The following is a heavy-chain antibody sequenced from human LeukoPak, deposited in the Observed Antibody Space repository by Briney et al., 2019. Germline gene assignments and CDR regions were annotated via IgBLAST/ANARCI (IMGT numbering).Heavy chain of an antibody. J-gene: IGHJ5*02. CDR2: VKHDGISK. V-gene: IGHV3-30*03. Sequence: PGGSLRLSCAASGFTFSSYSMNWIRQAPGEGLEWVAFVKHDGISKYYADSVKGRFSISRDNSANTLFLEMNSLRPDDTAVYYCASKLTSSRRFEHWGQGTLVTVSS. CDR1: GFTFSSYS. CDR3: ASKLTSSRRFEH. D-gene: IGHD1-14*01.